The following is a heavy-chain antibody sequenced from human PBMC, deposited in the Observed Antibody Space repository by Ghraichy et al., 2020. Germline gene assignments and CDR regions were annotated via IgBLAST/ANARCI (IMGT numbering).Heavy chain of an antibody. CDR3: AKDHELQDGGYNYCYFDY. V-gene: IGHV3-30*18. J-gene: IGHJ4*02. Sequence: LSLTCAASGFTFSRYGMHWVRQAPGTGLEWVAVISYDENNKYYADSVKGRFTISRDNSKNTLYLQMNSLRAEDTAVYYCAKDHELQDGGYNYCYFDYWRQGTLVTVSS. CDR1: GFTFSRYG. D-gene: IGHD5-12*01. CDR2: ISYDENNK.